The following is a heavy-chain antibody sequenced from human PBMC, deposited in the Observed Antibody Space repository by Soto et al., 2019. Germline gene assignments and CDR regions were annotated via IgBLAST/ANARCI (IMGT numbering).Heavy chain of an antibody. Sequence: QVQLVQSGAEVKKPGSSVKVSCKASGGTFSSYAISWVRQAPGQGLEWMGGIIPIFGTANYAQKFQGRVTITADESTSSAYMELSSLRSEDTAVYYCAREGPLYSSPPGRFDPWGQGTLVTVSS. CDR2: IIPIFGTA. V-gene: IGHV1-69*01. CDR1: GGTFSSYA. CDR3: AREGPLYSSPPGRFDP. D-gene: IGHD6-13*01. J-gene: IGHJ5*02.